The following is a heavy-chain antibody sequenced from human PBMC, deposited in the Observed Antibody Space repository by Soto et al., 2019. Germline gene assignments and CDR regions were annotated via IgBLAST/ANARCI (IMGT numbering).Heavy chain of an antibody. V-gene: IGHV3-23*01. CDR2: ISGSGGST. Sequence: EVQLLESGGDLVQPGGSLRLSCAASGFTFSSYAMSWVRQAPGKGLEWVSAISGSGGSTYYADSVKGRFTISRDNSKNTLYLQMNSLRAEDTAVYYCAKDGLGFGELPYSDYWGQGTLVTVSS. J-gene: IGHJ4*02. CDR1: GFTFSSYA. D-gene: IGHD3-10*01. CDR3: AKDGLGFGELPYSDY.